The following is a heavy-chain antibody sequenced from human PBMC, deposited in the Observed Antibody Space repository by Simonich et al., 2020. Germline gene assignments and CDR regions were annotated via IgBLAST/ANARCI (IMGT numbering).Heavy chain of an antibody. V-gene: IGHV1-18*01. CDR1: GYTFTSYG. CDR3: ARSTTGTTAFDI. D-gene: IGHD1-1*01. Sequence: QVQLVQSGAEVKKPGASVKVSCKASGYTFTSYGISWVRQAPGQGLEWMGGNSTNNGNTNYAQKLQGRVNMTTDTSTSTAYMELRSLRSDDTAVYYCARSTTGTTAFDIWGQGTMVTVSS. CDR2: NSTNNGNT. J-gene: IGHJ3*02.